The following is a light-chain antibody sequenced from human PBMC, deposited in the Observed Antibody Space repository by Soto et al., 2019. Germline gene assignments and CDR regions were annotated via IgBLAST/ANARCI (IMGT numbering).Light chain of an antibody. CDR1: SSDVGGYNY. CDR2: DVS. J-gene: IGLJ1*01. Sequence: QSALTQPASVSGSPGQSITISCTGTSSDVGGYNYVSWYQQHPGKATKLMIYDVSNRPSGVSNRFSGSKSGNTASLTISGLQAEDEADYYCSSYTSSSTLGVFGTGTKVTV. CDR3: SSYTSSSTLGV. V-gene: IGLV2-14*01.